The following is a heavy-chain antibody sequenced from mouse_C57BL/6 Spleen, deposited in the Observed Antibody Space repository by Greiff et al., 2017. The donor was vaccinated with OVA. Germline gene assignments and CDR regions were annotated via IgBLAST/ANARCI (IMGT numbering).Heavy chain of an antibody. CDR2: ISYDGSN. V-gene: IGHV3-6*01. CDR1: GYSITSGYY. Sequence: EVKLQESGPGLVKPSQSLSLTCSVTGYSITSGYYWNWIRQFPGNKLEWMGYISYDGSNNYNPSLNNRISITRDTSKNQFFLKLNSVTTEDTATYYCARSYYSNYGGVGYWGQGTSVTVSS. J-gene: IGHJ4*01. CDR3: ARSYYSNYGGVGY. D-gene: IGHD2-5*01.